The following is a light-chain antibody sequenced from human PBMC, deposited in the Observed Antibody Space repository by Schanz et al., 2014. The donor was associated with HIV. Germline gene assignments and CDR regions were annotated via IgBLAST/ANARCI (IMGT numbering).Light chain of an antibody. J-gene: IGKJ1*01. V-gene: IGKV3-15*01. CDR1: QSVGGSQ. CDR2: GAS. CDR3: QQYKGYVRT. Sequence: ETVLTQSPGSLSLSPGERATLSCRTSQSVGGSQLAWYQQKPGQAPRLLIYGASTRVTGIPARFSGSGSGTEFTLTISSLQSEDFATYYCQQYKGYVRTFGQGTRVEV.